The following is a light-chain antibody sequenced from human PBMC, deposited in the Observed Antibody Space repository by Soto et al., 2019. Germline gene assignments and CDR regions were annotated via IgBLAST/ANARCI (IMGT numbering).Light chain of an antibody. CDR1: QSVSSN. CDR2: RAS. Sequence: PHSPATLCMSPGYRATLSCRASQSVSSNLAWYQQKPGQAPRLLIYRASTRAAGIPDRFSGSGSGTDFTLTFTRLGPEDSAVYFCQQYTGPPTTFGQGTRLEI. V-gene: IGKV3-20*01. J-gene: IGKJ5*01. CDR3: QQYTGPPTT.